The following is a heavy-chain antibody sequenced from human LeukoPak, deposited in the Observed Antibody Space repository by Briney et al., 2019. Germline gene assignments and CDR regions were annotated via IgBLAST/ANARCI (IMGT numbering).Heavy chain of an antibody. V-gene: IGHV3-7*04. CDR2: IKQDGSEK. J-gene: IGHJ4*02. D-gene: IGHD4-17*01. CDR3: ARDHLPGTTEYYFDY. Sequence: GGSLRLSCAASGFTFSSYWMSWVRQAPGKGLEWVANIKQDGSEKYYVDSVKGRFTISRDNAKNSLYLQMNSLRAEDTAVYYCARDHLPGTTEYYFDYWGQGTLVTVST. CDR1: GFTFSSYW.